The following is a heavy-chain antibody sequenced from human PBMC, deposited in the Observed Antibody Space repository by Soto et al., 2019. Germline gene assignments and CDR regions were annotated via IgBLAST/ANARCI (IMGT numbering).Heavy chain of an antibody. V-gene: IGHV4-59*01. D-gene: IGHD5-18*01. J-gene: IGHJ4*02. CDR1: GGSINSYY. CDR2: IYYSGST. Sequence: QVHLQESGPGLVKPSETLSLTFTVSGGSINSYYWGWIRQPPGKGLEWIGYIYYSGSTNYNPSLQSPVTISIDTSTNQFSLKLSSVTAADTAVYYCARGGYNYGVHWGQGTLVTVSS. CDR3: ARGGYNYGVH.